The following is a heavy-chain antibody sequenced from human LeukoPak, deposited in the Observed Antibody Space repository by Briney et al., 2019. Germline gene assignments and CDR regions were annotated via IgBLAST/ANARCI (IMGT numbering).Heavy chain of an antibody. D-gene: IGHD6-13*01. V-gene: IGHV3-23*01. Sequence: GGALRLSCAASGCTFSTFAMSWVRQAPGKGLEGVSPISGSADSTYYADSVKGRLNNYSDDSNKELFLQMNSLRAEDTAIYYCAKDGFLAAASSDWGQGTLVTVSS. CDR2: ISGSADST. J-gene: IGHJ4*02. CDR1: GCTFSTFA. CDR3: AKDGFLAAASSD.